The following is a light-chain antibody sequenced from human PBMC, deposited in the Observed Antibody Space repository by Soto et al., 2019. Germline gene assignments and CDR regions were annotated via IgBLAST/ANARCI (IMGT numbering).Light chain of an antibody. V-gene: IGLV1-40*01. CDR3: QSYDSSPSGYV. J-gene: IGLJ1*01. Sequence: QSVLTQPPSVSGAPGQRVTISCTGSSSNIGAGYEVHWYQQLPGTAPKLLIYGNSNRPSGVPDRFSGSKSGTSASLAITGLQAEDEVDYYCQSYDSSPSGYVFGTGTKVTVL. CDR2: GNS. CDR1: SSNIGAGYE.